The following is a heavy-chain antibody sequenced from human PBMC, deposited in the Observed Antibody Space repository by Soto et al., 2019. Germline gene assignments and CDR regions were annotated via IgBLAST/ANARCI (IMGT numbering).Heavy chain of an antibody. CDR2: IYYSRST. V-gene: IGHV4-31*03. CDR3: AREGGFCSGGSCQRCFDP. Sequence: QGQLQESGPGLVKPSQTLARTCTVSGGSISSGGYYWSWIRQHPGKGLAWIGYIYYSRSTYYNPSLKRRVNISVDTSKNQSSLKLSAVTAADTAVYYGAREGGFCSGGSCQRCFDPWGQGTLVTVAS. CDR1: GGSISSGGYY. D-gene: IGHD2-15*01. J-gene: IGHJ5*02.